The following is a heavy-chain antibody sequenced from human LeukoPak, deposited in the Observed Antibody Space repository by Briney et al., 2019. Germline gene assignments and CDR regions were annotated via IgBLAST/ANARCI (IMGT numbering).Heavy chain of an antibody. CDR2: TYYRSKRYN. J-gene: IGHJ5*02. CDR1: GDSVSSNSAA. CDR3: AFVPGVWNDWFDP. D-gene: IGHD1-1*01. Sequence: WQTLSLTCAISGDSVSSNSAAWNWIRQSPSRGLEWLGRTYYRSKRYNDNAVSVKSRIPINPDTSKNQFSLQLNSVTPEDTAVYYCAFVPGVWNDWFDPWGQGTLVTVSS. V-gene: IGHV6-1*01.